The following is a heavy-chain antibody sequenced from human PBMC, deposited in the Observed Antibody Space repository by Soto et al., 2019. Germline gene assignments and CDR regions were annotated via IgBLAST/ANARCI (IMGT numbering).Heavy chain of an antibody. D-gene: IGHD6-6*01. J-gene: IGHJ4*02. CDR3: ATSLI. CDR1: GFTFRTYW. V-gene: IGHV3-7*01. CDR2: IKGDGSEK. Sequence: EVQLVESGGGLVQPGGSLRLSCTASGFTFRTYWMNWVRQAPGKGLEWVASIKGDGSEKYYVEPVKGRFSISRDNARNSLYLQTNSLRAEDTAVYYCATSLIRGQGALVTVSS.